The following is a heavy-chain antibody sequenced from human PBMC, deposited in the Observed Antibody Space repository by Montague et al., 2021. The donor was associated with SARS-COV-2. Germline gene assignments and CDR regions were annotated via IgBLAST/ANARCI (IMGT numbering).Heavy chain of an antibody. D-gene: IGHD4-23*01. CDR1: GGSFRGYY. CDR2: INHSGTT. V-gene: IGHV4-34*01. Sequence: ETLSLTCAVYGGSFRGYYWTWIRQSPGKGLEWIAEINHSGTTNYNFNPSLRSRVTISVDTSKSQFSLKLSSVTAADTGVYYCARWDPQTLTLIGLRGKSASDYWGQGTLVTVSS. J-gene: IGHJ4*02. CDR3: ARWDPQTLTLIGLRGKSASDY.